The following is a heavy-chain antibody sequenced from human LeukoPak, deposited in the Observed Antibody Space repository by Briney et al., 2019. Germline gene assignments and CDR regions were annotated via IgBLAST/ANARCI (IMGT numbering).Heavy chain of an antibody. CDR3: ARDRGWYRLDY. CDR2: IKGDGSDK. CDR1: GFTFGSYW. J-gene: IGHJ4*02. D-gene: IGHD6-19*01. V-gene: IGHV3-7*01. Sequence: PGGFLRLSCTASGFTFGSYWMNWVRQAPGKGLEWVAIIKGDGSDKNYVESVKGRFTVSRDNAKNSLYLQMNSLRAEDTAVYYCARDRGWYRLDYWGQGTLVTVSS.